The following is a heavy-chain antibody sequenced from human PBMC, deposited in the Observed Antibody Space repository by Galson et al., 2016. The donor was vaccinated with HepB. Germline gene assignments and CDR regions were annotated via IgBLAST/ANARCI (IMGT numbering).Heavy chain of an antibody. CDR2: IHNDALVT. CDR3: AKWQGGLWTNYYIDY. Sequence: SLRLSCAAAGFTFSAYAMSWVRQAPGKGLEWVSIIHNDALVTYYGDSVEGRFTISRDNSKNTLYLQMNSLRADDTAVYYCAKWQGGLWTNYYIDYWGQGTLVTVSS. V-gene: IGHV3-23*03. CDR1: GFTFSAYA. D-gene: IGHD3/OR15-3a*01. J-gene: IGHJ4*02.